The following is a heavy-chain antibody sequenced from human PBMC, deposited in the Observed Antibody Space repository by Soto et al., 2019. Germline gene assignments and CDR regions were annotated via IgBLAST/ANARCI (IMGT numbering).Heavy chain of an antibody. Sequence: QVQLVESGGGVVQPGRSLRLSCAASGFTFSSYAMHWVRQAPGKGLEWVAVIWYDGSNKYYADSVKGRFTISRDNSKNTLYLQMNSMSAEDTAVYYCARGGYRSGWYDLYDYWGQGTLVTVSS. J-gene: IGHJ4*02. CDR3: ARGGYRSGWYDLYDY. CDR2: IWYDGSNK. CDR1: GFTFSSYA. V-gene: IGHV3-33*01. D-gene: IGHD6-19*01.